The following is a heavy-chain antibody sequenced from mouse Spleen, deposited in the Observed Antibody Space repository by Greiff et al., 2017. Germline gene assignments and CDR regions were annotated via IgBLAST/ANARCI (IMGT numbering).Heavy chain of an antibody. CDR1: GYTFTDYN. Sequence: EVQLQQSGPELVKPGASVKIPCKASGYTFTDYNMDWVKQSHGKSLEWIGDINPNNGGTIYNQKFKGKATLTVDKSSSTAYMELRSLTSEDTAVYYCARGRRWLLRSYYYAMDYWGQGTSVTVSS. CDR2: INPNNGGT. CDR3: ARGRRWLLRSYYYAMDY. V-gene: IGHV1-18*01. D-gene: IGHD2-3*01. J-gene: IGHJ4*01.